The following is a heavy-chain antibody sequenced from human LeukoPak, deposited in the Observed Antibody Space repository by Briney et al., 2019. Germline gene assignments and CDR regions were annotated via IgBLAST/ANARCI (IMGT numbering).Heavy chain of an antibody. CDR3: ARAGYSSGWYYDY. J-gene: IGHJ4*02. V-gene: IGHV3-30-3*01. CDR2: ISYDGSNK. CDR1: GFTFSSYA. D-gene: IGHD6-19*01. Sequence: GGSLRLSCAASGFTFSSYAMHWVRQAPGKGLEWVAVISYDGSNKYYADSVKGRFTISRDNYKNTLYLQMNSLRAEDTAVYYCARAGYSSGWYYDYWGQGTLVTVSS.